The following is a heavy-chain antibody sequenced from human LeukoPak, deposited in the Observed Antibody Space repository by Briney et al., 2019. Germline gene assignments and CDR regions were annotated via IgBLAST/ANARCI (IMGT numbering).Heavy chain of an antibody. CDR2: IWYDGTKI. Sequence: GRSLRLSCAASGFTFSSYGMHWVRQAPGKGLEWVAVIWYDGTKIHYADSVKGRFTISRDNSKNTLYLEMKSLRVEDTAVYYCARYGGVLSGYAFDHWGQGTLVTVSS. CDR3: ARYGGVLSGYAFDH. J-gene: IGHJ4*02. D-gene: IGHD3-3*01. V-gene: IGHV3-33*08. CDR1: GFTFSSYG.